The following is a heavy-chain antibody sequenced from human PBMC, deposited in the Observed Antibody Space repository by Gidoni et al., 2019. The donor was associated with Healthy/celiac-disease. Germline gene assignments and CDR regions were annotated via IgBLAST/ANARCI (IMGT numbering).Heavy chain of an antibody. V-gene: IGHV1-69*02. CDR1: GGPFSNYT. D-gene: IGHD6-19*01. CDR2: IIPLLGLA. CDR3: ASAAYCSGWYGDY. Sequence: QVQLVQSAAAGKEHGSWVEVSGQASGGPFSNYTISWERQAPGRGLEWMGRIIPLLGLANYAQQFQGRVTITADKSTRTAYMELSSLRSEDTAVYYCASAAYCSGWYGDYWGQGTLVTVSS. J-gene: IGHJ4*02.